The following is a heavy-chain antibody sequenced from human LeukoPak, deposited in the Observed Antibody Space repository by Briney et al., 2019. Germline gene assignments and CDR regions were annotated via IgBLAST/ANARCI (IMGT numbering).Heavy chain of an antibody. CDR1: GFTFSSYA. D-gene: IGHD5-24*01. J-gene: IGHJ4*02. V-gene: IGHV3-30-3*01. CDR3: TRVGYIDEGIDY. Sequence: GSLRLSCAASGFTFSSYAMHWVRQAPGKGLEWVAVISYDGSNKYYADSVKGRFTISRDNAKNSLYLQMNSLRAEDTAIYYCTRVGYIDEGIDYWGQGTLVTVSS. CDR2: ISYDGSNK.